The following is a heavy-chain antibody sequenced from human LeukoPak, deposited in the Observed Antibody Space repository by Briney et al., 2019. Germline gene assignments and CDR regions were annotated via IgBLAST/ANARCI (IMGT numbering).Heavy chain of an antibody. CDR2: IYYSGST. Sequence: KPSETLSLTCTVSGGSISSYCWSWIRQPPGKGLEWIGYIYYSGSTNYNPSLKSRVTISVDTSKNQFSLKLSSVTAADTAVYYCARGDTAMGTSIDYWGQGTLVTVSS. J-gene: IGHJ4*02. CDR3: ARGDTAMGTSIDY. D-gene: IGHD5-18*01. V-gene: IGHV4-59*01. CDR1: GGSISSYC.